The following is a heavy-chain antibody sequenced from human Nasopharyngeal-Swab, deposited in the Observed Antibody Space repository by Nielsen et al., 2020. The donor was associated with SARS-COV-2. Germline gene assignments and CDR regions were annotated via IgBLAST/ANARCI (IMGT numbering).Heavy chain of an antibody. J-gene: IGHJ6*03. Sequence: WVRQAPGQRLEWMGWINAGNGNTKYSQKFQGRVTITRDTSASTAYMELSSLRSEDTAVYYCASSTAAGTNYYYYYMDVWGKETTVTVSS. V-gene: IGHV1-3*01. D-gene: IGHD6-13*01. CDR3: ASSTAAGTNYYYYYMDV. CDR2: INAGNGNT.